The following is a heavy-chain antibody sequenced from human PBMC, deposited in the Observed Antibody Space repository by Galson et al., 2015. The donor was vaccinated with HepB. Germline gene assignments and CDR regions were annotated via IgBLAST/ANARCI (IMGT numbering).Heavy chain of an antibody. CDR1: GFTFSSYA. CDR3: AKGVEVGAIGPDYFDY. J-gene: IGHJ4*02. Sequence: SLRLSCAASGFTFSSYAMSWVRQAPGKGLEWVSAISGSGGSTYYADSVKGRFTISRDNSKNTLYLQMDSLRAEDTAVYYCAKGVEVGAIGPDYFDYWGQGTLVTVSS. V-gene: IGHV3-23*01. CDR2: ISGSGGST. D-gene: IGHD1-26*01.